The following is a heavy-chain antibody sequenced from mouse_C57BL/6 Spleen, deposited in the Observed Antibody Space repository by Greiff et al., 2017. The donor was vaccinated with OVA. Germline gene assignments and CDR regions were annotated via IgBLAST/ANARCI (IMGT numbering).Heavy chain of an antibody. Sequence: VQLKESGPVLVKPGASVKMSCKASGYTFTDYYMNWVKQSHGKSLEWIGVINPYNGGTSYNQKFKGKATLTVDKSSSTAYMELNSLTSEDSAVYYCASPFTTVVSFDYWGQGTTLTVSS. CDR3: ASPFTTVVSFDY. J-gene: IGHJ2*01. V-gene: IGHV1-19*01. D-gene: IGHD1-1*01. CDR2: INPYNGGT. CDR1: GYTFTDYY.